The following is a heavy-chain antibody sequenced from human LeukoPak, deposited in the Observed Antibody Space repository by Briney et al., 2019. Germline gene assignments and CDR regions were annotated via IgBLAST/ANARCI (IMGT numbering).Heavy chain of an antibody. CDR1: GGSISSSSYY. CDR3: ARGSWRAKVVVVPAAIRGVWFDP. Sequence: SETLSLTCTVSGGSISSSSYYWGWIRQPPGKGLEWIGSIYYSGSTYYNPSLKSRVTISVDTSKNQFSLKLSSVTAADTAVYYCARGSWRAKVVVVPAAIRGVWFDPWGQGTLVTVSS. D-gene: IGHD2-2*02. V-gene: IGHV4-39*01. J-gene: IGHJ5*02. CDR2: IYYSGST.